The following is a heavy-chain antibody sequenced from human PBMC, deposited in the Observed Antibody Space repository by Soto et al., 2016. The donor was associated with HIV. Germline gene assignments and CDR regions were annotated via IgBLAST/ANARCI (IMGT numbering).Heavy chain of an antibody. CDR2: ISAGGSNI. D-gene: IGHD6-13*01. Sequence: EVQLLESGGGPVQPGGSLRLSCAASGFSFSHYAMSWVRQSPGRGLEWVSVISAGGSNIDSADSVRGRFTISRDNSKNTLYLQMNSLRAEDTAIYYCVKDIFIAAAANDAFEIWGQGTLVTVSS. CDR3: VKDIFIAAAANDAFEI. J-gene: IGHJ3*02. V-gene: IGHV3-23*01. CDR1: GFSFSHYA.